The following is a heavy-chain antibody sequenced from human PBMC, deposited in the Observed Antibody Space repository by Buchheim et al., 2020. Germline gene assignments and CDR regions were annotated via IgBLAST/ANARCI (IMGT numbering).Heavy chain of an antibody. CDR2: INHSGST. V-gene: IGHV4-34*01. D-gene: IGHD7-27*01. J-gene: IGHJ4*02. CDR1: GGSFSGYY. CDR3: ARAMGIRSFDY. Sequence: QVQLQQWGAGLLKPSETLSITCAVYGGSFSGYYWSWIRQPPGKGLEWIGEINHSGSTNYNPSLNSRVTITVATSKNKFSRKLSSVTAADTAVYYCARAMGIRSFDYWGQGTL.